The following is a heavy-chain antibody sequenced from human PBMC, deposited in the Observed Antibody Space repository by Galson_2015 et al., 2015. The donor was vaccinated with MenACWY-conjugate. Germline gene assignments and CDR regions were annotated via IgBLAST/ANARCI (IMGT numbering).Heavy chain of an antibody. CDR3: AKLGRGWVTTDAFDI. CDR1: RFSFLSYS. J-gene: IGHJ3*02. Sequence: SLRLSCAASRFSFLSYSMNWVRQAPGKGLEWLSYISTGSSIIYYADSVKGRFTISRDNAKNSLYLQMNSLRAEDTAVYYCAKLGRGWVTTDAFDIWGQGTMVTVSS. V-gene: IGHV3-48*04. D-gene: IGHD3-10*01. CDR2: ISTGSSII.